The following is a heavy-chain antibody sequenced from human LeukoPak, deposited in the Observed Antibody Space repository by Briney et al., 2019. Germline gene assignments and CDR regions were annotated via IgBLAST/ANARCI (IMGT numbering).Heavy chain of an antibody. CDR1: GYTFTSYY. D-gene: IGHD2-15*01. CDR2: INPRGGST. V-gene: IGHV1-46*01. CDR3: ARDLSSVVAPDAMARAAY. J-gene: IGHJ4*02. Sequence: ASVKVSCKASGYTFTSYYMHWVRQAPGQGPEWMGVINPRGGSTTLAQKFQDRVTMTRDTSTTTVYLGMSSLRSEDTAMYYCARDLSSVVAPDAMARAAYWGQGTLVIVSS.